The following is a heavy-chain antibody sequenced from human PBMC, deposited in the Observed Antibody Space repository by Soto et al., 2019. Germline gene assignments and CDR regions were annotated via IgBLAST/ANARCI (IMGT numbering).Heavy chain of an antibody. CDR2: ISAYNGNT. CDR1: GYTFTGYG. CDR3: ARDRAHIVVVTAIGRDWFDP. D-gene: IGHD2-21*02. V-gene: IGHV1-18*01. Sequence: ASVKVSCKASGYTFTGYGISWVRQAPGQGLEWVGWISAYNGNTDYAQKFQGRVTMTTDTSTSTAYMELRSLTSDDTAVYYCARDRAHIVVVTAIGRDWFDPWGQGTLVTVSS. J-gene: IGHJ5*02.